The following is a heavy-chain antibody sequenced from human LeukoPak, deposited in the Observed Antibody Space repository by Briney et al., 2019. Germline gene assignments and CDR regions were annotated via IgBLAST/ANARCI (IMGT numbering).Heavy chain of an antibody. J-gene: IGHJ6*03. CDR3: ARDTVVAATDYYYYMDV. D-gene: IGHD2-15*01. CDR1: GYTFTCYY. CDR2: INPNSGGT. Sequence: ASVKVSCKASGYTFTCYYMHWVRQAPGQGLEWMGWINPNSGGTNYAQKFQGRVTMTRDTSISTAYMELSRLRSDDTAVYYCARDTVVAATDYYYYMDVWGKGTTVTVSS. V-gene: IGHV1-2*02.